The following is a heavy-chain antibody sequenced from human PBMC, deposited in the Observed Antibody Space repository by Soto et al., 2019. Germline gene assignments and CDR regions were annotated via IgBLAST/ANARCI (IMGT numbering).Heavy chain of an antibody. CDR3: ARDREMATSFYYGMDV. J-gene: IGHJ6*02. V-gene: IGHV4-59*01. Sequence: SGTLSLTCLVAGGSIISNYWSWIRQPPGKGLEWIGFIRYTGGTNFNPSLRSRVTISVDTSKNQFSLKLTSVTAADTAVYYCARDREMATSFYYGMDVWGQGTTVTVSS. CDR2: IRYTGGT. D-gene: IGHD5-12*01. CDR1: GGSIISNY.